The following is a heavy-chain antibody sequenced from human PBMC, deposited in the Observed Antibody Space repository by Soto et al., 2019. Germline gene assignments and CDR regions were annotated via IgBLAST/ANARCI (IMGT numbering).Heavy chain of an antibody. J-gene: IGHJ5*02. V-gene: IGHV1-8*01. CDR2: LSPATGKTKT. D-gene: IGHD3-3*01. CDR3: ARGGTAHYDFRSDPRGDWLAP. Sequence: QVQLLQSGAEVKRPGASVKVSCRASGYTFTNYDVSWVRQAAGQGLEWMGWLSPATGKTKTTYLPPFRDRVRRTWDTSVATAYLEVLHLTSDDTAVYYCARGGTAHYDFRSDPRGDWLAPWGQGTLVTVSS. CDR1: GYTFTNYD.